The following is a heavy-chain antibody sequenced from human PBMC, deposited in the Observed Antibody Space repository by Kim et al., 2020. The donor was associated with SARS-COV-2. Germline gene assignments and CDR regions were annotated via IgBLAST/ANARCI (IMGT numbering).Heavy chain of an antibody. V-gene: IGHV3-30*04. Sequence: GGSLRLSCAASGFTFSSYAMHWVRQAPGKGLEWVAVISYDGSNKYYADSVKGRFTISRDNSKNTLYLQMNSLRAEDTAVYYCARDGVDYDSSGYQYYFDFWGQRTVVPVST. CDR2: ISYDGSNK. D-gene: IGHD3-22*01. CDR3: ARDGVDYDSSGYQYYFDF. CDR1: GFTFSSYA. J-gene: IGHJ4*02.